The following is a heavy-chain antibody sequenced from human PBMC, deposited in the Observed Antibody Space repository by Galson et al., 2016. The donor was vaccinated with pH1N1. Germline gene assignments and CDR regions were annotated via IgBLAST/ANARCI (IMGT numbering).Heavy chain of an antibody. CDR1: GFNFSNYC. D-gene: IGHD3-9*01. V-gene: IGHV3-7*01. CDR3: ARRYFDY. J-gene: IGHJ4*02. Sequence: SLRLSCAASGFNFSNYCMQWVRQAPGKGLQWVANINQVGDTKYYVGSVEGRFTISRDNAKNSLYLQMNNLRDEDTAMYFRARRYFDYWGQGALVTVSS. CDR2: INQVGDTK.